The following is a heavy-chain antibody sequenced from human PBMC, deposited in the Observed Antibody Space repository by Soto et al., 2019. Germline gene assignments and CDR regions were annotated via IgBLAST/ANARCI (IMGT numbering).Heavy chain of an antibody. CDR1: VVPFGANA. J-gene: IGHJ4*02. CDR3: ATEMGAAQGPFYN. V-gene: IGHV3-23*01. CDR2: LSNTGRRT. D-gene: IGHD1-26*01. Sequence: EVQVLGSGGGLVQPGGSLRLSGVVSVVPFGANAMSWVRQAPGKGLEWVSGLSNTGRRTSYADSVKGRFNISRDNSENTVYLQMNSLRVEDTAVNYCATEMGAAQGPFYNWGKGTMVTVPP.